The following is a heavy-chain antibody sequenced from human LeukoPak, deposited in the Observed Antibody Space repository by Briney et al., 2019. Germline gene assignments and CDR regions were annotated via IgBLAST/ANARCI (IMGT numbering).Heavy chain of an antibody. V-gene: IGHV4-34*01. Sequence: PSETLSLTCAVYGGSFSGQYWGWIRQPPGKGLEWIGEINHGGSISYNASLKSRVTISLDTSKNQFSLKLSSVIAADTAVYYCAGGDYHGSESYANYWGQGTLVTVPS. J-gene: IGHJ4*02. CDR3: AGGDYHGSESYANY. D-gene: IGHD3-10*01. CDR1: GGSFSGQY. CDR2: INHGGSI.